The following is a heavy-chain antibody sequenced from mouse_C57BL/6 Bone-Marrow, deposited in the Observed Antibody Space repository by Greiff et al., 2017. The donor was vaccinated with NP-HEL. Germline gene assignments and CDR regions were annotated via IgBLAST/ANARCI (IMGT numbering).Heavy chain of an antibody. D-gene: IGHD1-1*01. J-gene: IGHJ2*01. CDR1: GYTFTSYW. CDR3: ARRGFITTVVANFDY. V-gene: IGHV1-50*01. CDR2: IDPSDSYT. Sequence: QVQLQQPGAELVKPGASVKLSCKASGYTFTSYWMQWVKQRPGQGLVWIGEIDPSDSYTNYNQKFKGKATLTVDTSSSTAYMQLSSLTSEDSAVYYCARRGFITTVVANFDYWGQGTTLTVSS.